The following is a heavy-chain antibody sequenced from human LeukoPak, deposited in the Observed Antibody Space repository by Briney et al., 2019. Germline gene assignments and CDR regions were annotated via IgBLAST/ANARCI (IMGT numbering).Heavy chain of an antibody. J-gene: IGHJ4*02. D-gene: IGHD3-22*01. V-gene: IGHV4-59*12. CDR2: IYYSGST. CDR1: GGSISSYY. Sequence: PSETLSLTCTVSGGSISSYYWSWIRQPPGKGLEWIGYIYYSGSTNYNPSLKSRVTISVDTSKNQFSLKLSSVTAAGTAVYYCAREWDYYDSSGYGPFDYWGQGTLVTVSS. CDR3: AREWDYYDSSGYGPFDY.